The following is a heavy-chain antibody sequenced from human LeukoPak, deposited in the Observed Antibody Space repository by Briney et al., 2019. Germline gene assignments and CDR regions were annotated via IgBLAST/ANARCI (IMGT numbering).Heavy chain of an antibody. CDR3: AKSLSDYYDSWVFDY. D-gene: IGHD3-22*01. CDR1: GFTFSSYA. CDR2: ISGSGGST. J-gene: IGHJ4*02. Sequence: VGSLRLSCAASGFTFSSYAMSWVRQAPGKGLEWVSAISGSGGSTYYADSVKGRFTISRDNSKNTLYLQMNSLRAEDTAVYYCAKSLSDYYDSWVFDYWGQGTLVTVSS. V-gene: IGHV3-23*01.